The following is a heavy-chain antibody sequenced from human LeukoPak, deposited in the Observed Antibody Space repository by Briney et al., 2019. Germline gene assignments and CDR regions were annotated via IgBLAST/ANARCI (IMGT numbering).Heavy chain of an antibody. CDR2: INPNSGGT. CDR1: GYSFTGYY. J-gene: IGHJ5*02. V-gene: IGHV1-2*02. CDR3: ARDRGGNWFDP. D-gene: IGHD2-15*01. Sequence: ASVKVSCKASGYSFTGYYMHWVGQAPGQGLEWMGWINPNSGGTNYAQKFQGRVTMTRDTSISTAYMELSSLISDDMAVYYCARDRGGNWFDPWGQGTLVTVSS.